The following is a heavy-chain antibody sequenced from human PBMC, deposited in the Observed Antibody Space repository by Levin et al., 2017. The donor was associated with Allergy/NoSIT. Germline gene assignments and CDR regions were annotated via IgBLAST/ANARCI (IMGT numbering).Heavy chain of an antibody. D-gene: IGHD5-12*01. Sequence: GESLKISCKASGYTFIGHYMHWVRQAPGQGLEWMGWVNPSSGATHYAQKFEGRVTMTRDTSISTTYMELSNLRSDDTAVYYCAKGRAVATIGLGDSWGQGTLVTVSS. CDR1: GYTFIGHY. V-gene: IGHV1-2*02. CDR2: VNPSSGAT. J-gene: IGHJ4*02. CDR3: AKGRAVATIGLGDS.